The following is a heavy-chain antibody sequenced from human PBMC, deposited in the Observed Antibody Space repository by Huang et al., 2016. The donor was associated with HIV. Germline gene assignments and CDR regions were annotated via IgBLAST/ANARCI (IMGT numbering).Heavy chain of an antibody. CDR1: GGSITSSSYY. CDR2: IYYMGST. CDR3: ARHFSYYDSSGYTPWDAFDI. D-gene: IGHD3-22*01. V-gene: IGHV4-39*01. J-gene: IGHJ3*02. Sequence: QLQLQGSGPGLVKPSETLSLTCTVSGGSITSSSYYWGWIRQPPGKGLEWVGSIYYMGSTDDNPTIKRRVTVSVDTSKNQFTLKLSSVTAADTAVYYCARHFSYYDSSGYTPWDAFDIWGQGTMVTVSS.